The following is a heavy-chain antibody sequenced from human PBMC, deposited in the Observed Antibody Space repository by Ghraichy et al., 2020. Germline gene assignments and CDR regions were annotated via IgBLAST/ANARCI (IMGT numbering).Heavy chain of an antibody. V-gene: IGHV3-7*04. J-gene: IGHJ3*02. CDR3: AMDIGYNTFDI. Sequence: GGSLRLSCAASGFTFSNYWMAWVRQAPGKGLEWVALVKEDGTEKYYVDSVKGRFTISRDNTKNSLFLQMNSLRAEDTAVYYCAMDIGYNTFDIWGQGTMVTVSS. CDR1: GFTFSNYW. CDR2: VKEDGTEK. D-gene: IGHD5-24*01.